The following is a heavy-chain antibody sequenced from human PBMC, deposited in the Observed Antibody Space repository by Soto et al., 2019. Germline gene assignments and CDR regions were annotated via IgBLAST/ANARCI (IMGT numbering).Heavy chain of an antibody. Sequence: VASVKVSCKASGGTFSSYAISWVRQAPGQGLEWMGGIIPIFGTANYAQKFQGRVTITADESTSTAYMELSSLRSEDTAVYYCARGAVLMVYARAFDYWGQGTLVTVCS. CDR2: IIPIFGTA. CDR3: ARGAVLMVYARAFDY. CDR1: GGTFSSYA. V-gene: IGHV1-69*13. J-gene: IGHJ4*02. D-gene: IGHD2-8*01.